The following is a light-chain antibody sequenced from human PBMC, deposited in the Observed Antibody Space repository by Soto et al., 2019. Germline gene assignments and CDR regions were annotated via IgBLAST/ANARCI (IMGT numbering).Light chain of an antibody. CDR1: QSIGVF. J-gene: IGKJ1*01. CDR2: VAS. V-gene: IGKV1-39*01. CDR3: HQTYANPWT. Sequence: DIQMTQSPPSLSASVGDRVTITCRASQSIGVFLNWYQVRPGRAPKLLIHVASSLQTGAPSRFSGSGSGTDFTLTISSLQPEDFATYYCHQTYANPWTFGQGTKLEIK.